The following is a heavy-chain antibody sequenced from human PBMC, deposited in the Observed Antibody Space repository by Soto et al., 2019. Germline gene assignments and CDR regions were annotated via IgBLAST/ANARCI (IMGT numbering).Heavy chain of an antibody. CDR3: GRQIYDSSGYYYAY. CDR1: GGSSSSSFCY. CDR2: IYSLGNT. J-gene: IGHJ4*02. Sequence: QLQLQESGPGLVKPSETLSLTCTVSGGSSSSSFCYWGWIRQPPGQGLEWLGTIYSLGNTYYNPSLKSRVTISVDKSKSQLFLKLSSVTAPDTAVYYCGRQIYDSSGYYYAYWGQGTLVTVSS. V-gene: IGHV4-39*01. D-gene: IGHD3-22*01.